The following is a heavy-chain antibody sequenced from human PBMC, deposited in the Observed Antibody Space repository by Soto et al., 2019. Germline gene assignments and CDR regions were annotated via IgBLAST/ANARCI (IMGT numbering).Heavy chain of an antibody. CDR2: INHSGST. CDR1: GGSFIGYY. Sequence: PSETLSLTCAVYGGSFIGYYWIFIRQPPGKGLEWIGEINHSGSTNYNPSLKSRVTISVDTSKNQFSLKLSSVTAADTAVYYCARGGWYVFDYWGQGTLVTVSS. J-gene: IGHJ4*02. D-gene: IGHD6-19*01. CDR3: ARGGWYVFDY. V-gene: IGHV4-34*01.